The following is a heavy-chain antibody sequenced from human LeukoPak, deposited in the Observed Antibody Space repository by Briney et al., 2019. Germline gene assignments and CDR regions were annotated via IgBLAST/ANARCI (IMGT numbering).Heavy chain of an antibody. CDR3: AKRWFGEQTFDY. Sequence: PSETLSLTCTVSGGSISSYYWSWIRQPPGKGLEWIGYIYYSGSTNYNPSLKSRVTISVDTSKNQFSLKLSSVTAADTAVYYCAKRWFGEQTFDYWGQGSLVTVSS. D-gene: IGHD3-10*01. V-gene: IGHV4-59*01. CDR1: GGSISSYY. J-gene: IGHJ4*02. CDR2: IYYSGST.